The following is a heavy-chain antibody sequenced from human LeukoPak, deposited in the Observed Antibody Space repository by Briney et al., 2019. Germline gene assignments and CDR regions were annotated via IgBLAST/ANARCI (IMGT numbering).Heavy chain of an antibody. CDR1: GGSISSGDYY. D-gene: IGHD3-16*02. J-gene: IGHJ3*02. CDR2: IYYSGST. CDR3: ARVTFGGVIVTPDAFDI. V-gene: IGHV4-30-4*02. Sequence: SETLSLTCTVSGGSISSGDYYWSWIRQPPGKGLEWIGYIYYSGSTYYNPSLKSRVTISVDTSKNQFSLKLSSVTAADTAVYYCARVTFGGVIVTPDAFDIWGQGTMVTVSS.